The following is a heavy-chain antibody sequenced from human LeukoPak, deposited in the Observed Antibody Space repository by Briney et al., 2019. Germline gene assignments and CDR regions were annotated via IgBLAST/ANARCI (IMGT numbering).Heavy chain of an antibody. Sequence: PGGSLRLSCAASGFTFTNSWMDWVRQAPGKGLEWVANIKQAGSTKHYADSLKGRFTISRDNPKNSLYLQMNNLRADDTAVYYCTRYTDGSLDYWGQGILVTVAS. D-gene: IGHD1-26*01. CDR3: TRYTDGSLDY. CDR2: IKQAGSTK. J-gene: IGHJ4*02. V-gene: IGHV3-7*01. CDR1: GFTFTNSW.